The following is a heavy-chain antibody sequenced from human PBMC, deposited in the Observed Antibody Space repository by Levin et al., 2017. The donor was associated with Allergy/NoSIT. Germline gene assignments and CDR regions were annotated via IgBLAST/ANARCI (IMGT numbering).Heavy chain of an antibody. CDR1: GFTFSSYW. CDR2: IKQDGSEK. V-gene: IGHV3-7*01. Sequence: GESLKISCAASGFTFSSYWMSWVRQAPGKGLEWVANIKQDGSEKYYVDSVKGRFTISRDNAKNSLYLQMNSLRAEDTAVYYCAREGPWDSSGWTRSDAFDIWGQGTMVTVSS. D-gene: IGHD6-19*01. J-gene: IGHJ3*02. CDR3: AREGPWDSSGWTRSDAFDI.